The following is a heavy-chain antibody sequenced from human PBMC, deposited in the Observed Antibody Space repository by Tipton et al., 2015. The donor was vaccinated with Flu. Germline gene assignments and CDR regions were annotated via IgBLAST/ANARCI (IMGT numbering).Heavy chain of an antibody. CDR3: ARGPDCGRDCYRYWYFVL. J-gene: IGHJ2*01. Sequence: GSLRLSCAASGFTFSDYYMSWIRQAPGKGLEWISYIGTTVTNIYYADSVKGRFTISRDKANNLMYLQMSSLRAEDTAVYYCARGPDCGRDCYRYWYFVLWGRGTLVTVSS. CDR2: IGTTVTNI. V-gene: IGHV3-11*01. D-gene: IGHD2-21*01. CDR1: GFTFSDYY.